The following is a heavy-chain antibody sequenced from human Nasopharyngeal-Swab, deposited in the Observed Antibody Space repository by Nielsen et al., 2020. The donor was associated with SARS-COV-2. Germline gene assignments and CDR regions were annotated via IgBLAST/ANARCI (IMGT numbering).Heavy chain of an antibody. Sequence: GESLKISCAASGFTLSTYWMHWVRQGPGKGLVWVARISPEGDVIDHADSVRGRLTISRDNARNTLYLQMNSLKAEDTAVYYCSRDLSGPFDFWGLGTLVTVSS. CDR3: SRDLSGPFDF. D-gene: IGHD2-15*01. CDR1: GFTLSTYW. V-gene: IGHV3-74*01. J-gene: IGHJ4*02. CDR2: ISPEGDVI.